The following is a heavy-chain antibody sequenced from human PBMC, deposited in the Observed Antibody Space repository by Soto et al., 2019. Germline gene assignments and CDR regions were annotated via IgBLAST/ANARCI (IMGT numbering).Heavy chain of an antibody. J-gene: IGHJ4*02. CDR2: INHSGST. Sequence: QVQLQQWGAGLLKPSETLSLTCAVCGGSFSGYYWTWIRQPPGTGLEWIGEINHSGSTNYNPSLKSRVTTSGDTSKYLFSLKRTSVTAADTAVYYCARDKITGLFDYWGQGTLVTVSS. CDR3: ARDKITGLFDY. CDR1: GGSFSGYY. V-gene: IGHV4-34*01. D-gene: IGHD3-10*01.